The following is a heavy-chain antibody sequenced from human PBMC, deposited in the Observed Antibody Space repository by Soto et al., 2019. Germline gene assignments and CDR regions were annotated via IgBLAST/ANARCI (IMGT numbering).Heavy chain of an antibody. CDR1: GGSMSSGGYS. Sequence: SETLSLTCAVSGGSMSSGGYSWSWIRQPPGKGLEWIGYIYHNGSPYYNPSLKSRVTISVDRSKNQFSLKLSSVTAADTAVYYCARTESGTFDPWGQGNLVTVS. D-gene: IGHD1-7*01. CDR2: IYHNGSP. CDR3: ARTESGTFDP. V-gene: IGHV4-30-2*01. J-gene: IGHJ5*02.